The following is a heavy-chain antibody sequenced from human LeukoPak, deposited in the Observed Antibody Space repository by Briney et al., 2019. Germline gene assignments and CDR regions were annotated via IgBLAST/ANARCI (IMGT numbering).Heavy chain of an antibody. Sequence: GGSLRLSCAASGLTFSSYAMSWVRQAPGKGLEWVSAISGSGGSTYYADSVKGRFTISRDNSKNTLYLQMNSLRAEDTAVYYCAKNFQWLVRARIDYWGQGTLVTVSS. J-gene: IGHJ4*02. CDR1: GLTFSSYA. D-gene: IGHD6-19*01. CDR2: ISGSGGST. V-gene: IGHV3-23*01. CDR3: AKNFQWLVRARIDY.